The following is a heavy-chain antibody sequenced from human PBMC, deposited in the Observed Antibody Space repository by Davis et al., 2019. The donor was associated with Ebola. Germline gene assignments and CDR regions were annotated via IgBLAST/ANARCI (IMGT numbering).Heavy chain of an antibody. D-gene: IGHD5-12*01. V-gene: IGHV4-34*01. CDR1: GGSFSGYY. J-gene: IGHJ6*02. Sequence: SETLSLTCAVYGGSFSGYYWSWIRQPPGKGLEWIGEINHSGSTNYNPSLKSRVTISLDTSKNQFSLKLSSVTAADTAVYYCARDQWLRGYYYGTDVWGQGTTVTVSS. CDR2: INHSGST. CDR3: ARDQWLRGYYYGTDV.